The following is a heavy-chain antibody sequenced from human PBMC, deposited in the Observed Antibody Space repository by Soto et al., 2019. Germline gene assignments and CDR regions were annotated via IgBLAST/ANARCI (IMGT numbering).Heavy chain of an antibody. CDR2: IYPGDSDT. CDR3: ARSITIFGVATEYYYGMDV. Sequence: GESLKNSCKGSGDSLTSYWIGWGRQMPGKSLEWMGIIYPGDSDTRYSPSFQGQVTISADKSISTAYLQWSSLKASDTAMYYCARSITIFGVATEYYYGMDVWGQGTTVTVSS. J-gene: IGHJ6*02. CDR1: GDSLTSYW. V-gene: IGHV5-51*01. D-gene: IGHD3-3*01.